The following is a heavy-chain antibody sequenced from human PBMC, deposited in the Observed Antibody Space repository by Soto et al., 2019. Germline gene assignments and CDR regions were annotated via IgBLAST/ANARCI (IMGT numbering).Heavy chain of an antibody. CDR2: ISFEGSNQ. CDR3: AKAERTVVATSINY. CDR1: GFTFSHYA. Sequence: QVQLVESGGGVVQPGRSLRLSCAASGFTFSHYALHWVRQAPGKGLEWVALISFEGSNQFYADSVKGRFTISRDNSKNTLYLQMNSLRADDTAVYYCAKAERTVVATSINYWGQGTLVTVSS. J-gene: IGHJ4*02. D-gene: IGHD2-21*02. V-gene: IGHV3-30-3*01.